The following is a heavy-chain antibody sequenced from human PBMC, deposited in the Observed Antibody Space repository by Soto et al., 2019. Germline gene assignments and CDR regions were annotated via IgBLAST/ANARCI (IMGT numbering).Heavy chain of an antibody. D-gene: IGHD6-13*01. CDR2: TYYRSKWYN. Sequence: SQTLSLTCAISGDSVSSNSAAWNWIRQSPSRGLERLGRTYYRSKWYNDYAVSVKSRITINPDTSKNQFSLQLNSVTPEDTAVYYCARDLVAAAGPHYYYYGMDVWGQGTTVTVSS. CDR1: GDSVSSNSAA. J-gene: IGHJ6*02. CDR3: ARDLVAAAGPHYYYYGMDV. V-gene: IGHV6-1*01.